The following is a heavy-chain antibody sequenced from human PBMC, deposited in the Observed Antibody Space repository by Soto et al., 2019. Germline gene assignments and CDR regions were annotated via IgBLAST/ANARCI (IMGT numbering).Heavy chain of an antibody. Sequence: SETLSLTCTVSGGSISSSSYYWGWIRQPPGKGLEGIGSIYYSGSTYYNPYLKIRVTISAATSKNYFSLTLSSVTAADTAVYYCARQGYSGSYYYFDYWGQGTLVTVSS. D-gene: IGHD1-26*01. CDR2: IYYSGST. CDR1: GGSISSSSYY. V-gene: IGHV4-39*01. CDR3: ARQGYSGSYYYFDY. J-gene: IGHJ4*02.